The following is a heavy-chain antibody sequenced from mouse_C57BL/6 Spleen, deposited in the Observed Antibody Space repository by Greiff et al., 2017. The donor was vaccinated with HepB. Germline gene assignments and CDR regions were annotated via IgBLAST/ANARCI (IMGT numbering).Heavy chain of an antibody. CDR3: ARGYGNDYFDY. Sequence: EVHLVESGGGLVQSGRSLRLSCATSGFTFSDFYMEWVRQAPGKGLEWIAASRNKANDYTTEYSASVKGRFIVSRDTSQSILYLQMNALRAEDTAIYYCARGYGNDYFDYWGQGTTLTVSS. CDR2: SRNKANDYTT. V-gene: IGHV7-1*01. J-gene: IGHJ2*01. CDR1: GFTFSDFY. D-gene: IGHD2-1*01.